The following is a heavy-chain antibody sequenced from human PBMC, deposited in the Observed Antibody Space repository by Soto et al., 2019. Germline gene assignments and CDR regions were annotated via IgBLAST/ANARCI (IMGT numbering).Heavy chain of an antibody. V-gene: IGHV4-31*03. D-gene: IGHD2-8*01. Sequence: PSDPVPLTGTAGVQTLSCGGVCWILLATPPGKRREWIGYIYYSGGTQFNPSLKSRVYMAVDTSKNQFSLRLSSVTAADTAVYYCAILMVPRQPCSIVFHFWGHGSTVT. J-gene: IGHJ6*01. CDR1: VQTLSCGGVC. CDR2: IYYSGGT. CDR3: AILMVPRQPCSIVFHF.